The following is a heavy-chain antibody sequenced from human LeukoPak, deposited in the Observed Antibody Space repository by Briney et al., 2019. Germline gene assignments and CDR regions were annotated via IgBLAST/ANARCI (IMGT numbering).Heavy chain of an antibody. J-gene: IGHJ4*02. V-gene: IGHV3-74*01. D-gene: IGHD3-3*01. CDR3: ANYHDFWSGYYTGTRDY. Sequence: GGSLRLSCAASGFTFSSYWMHWVRQAPGKGLVWVSRINTDGSSTNYADSVKGRFTISRDNAKNTLYLQMNSLRAEDTAVYYCANYHDFWSGYYTGTRDYWGQGTLVTVSS. CDR2: INTDGSST. CDR1: GFTFSSYW.